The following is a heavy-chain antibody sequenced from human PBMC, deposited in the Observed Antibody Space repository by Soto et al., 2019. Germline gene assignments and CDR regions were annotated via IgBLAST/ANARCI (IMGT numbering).Heavy chain of an antibody. D-gene: IGHD3-22*01. J-gene: IGHJ4*02. Sequence: PGGSLRLSCAASGFPFSSSSMHWVRKDPGEGLEWVAVISYDGSNKYYADSVKGRFTISRDNSKNTLYLQMNSLRAEDTAVYYCARDLYRMIVVVISPVFDYWGQGTLVTVSS. CDR1: GFPFSSSS. V-gene: IGHV3-30*03. CDR3: ARDLYRMIVVVISPVFDY. CDR2: ISYDGSNK.